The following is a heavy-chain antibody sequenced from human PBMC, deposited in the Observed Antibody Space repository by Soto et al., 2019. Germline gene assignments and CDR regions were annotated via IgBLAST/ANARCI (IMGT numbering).Heavy chain of an antibody. Sequence: EVQLVESEGGLVQPGGSLRLSCAASGFTFTSYSMNWVRQAPGKGLEWVSYISSSSSTIYYADSMKGRFTISRDHAKNSLYLQVNSLRDEDTAVYYCVRGGATIFDYWGRGTLVTVSS. D-gene: IGHD1-26*01. V-gene: IGHV3-48*02. J-gene: IGHJ4*02. CDR3: VRGGATIFDY. CDR2: ISSSSSTI. CDR1: GFTFTSYS.